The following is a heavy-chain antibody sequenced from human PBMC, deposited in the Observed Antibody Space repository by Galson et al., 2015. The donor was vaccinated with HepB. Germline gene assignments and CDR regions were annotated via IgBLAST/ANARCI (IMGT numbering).Heavy chain of an antibody. D-gene: IGHD2-15*01. CDR1: GFTFRSFG. CDR2: ISYDGGNE. V-gene: IGHV3-30*18. J-gene: IGHJ4*02. Sequence: SLRLSCAASGFTFRSFGMHWVRQAPGKGLEWVAVISYDGGNEYYADSVKGRFTVSRDNSKNTLYLQMNSLRAEDSAVYYCAKDFPLNCNGGSCYSMGMDYWGQGTLVTVSS. CDR3: AKDFPLNCNGGSCYSMGMDY.